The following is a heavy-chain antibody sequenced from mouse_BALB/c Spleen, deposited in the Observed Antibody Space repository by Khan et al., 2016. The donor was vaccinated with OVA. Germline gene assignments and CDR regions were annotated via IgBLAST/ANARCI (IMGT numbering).Heavy chain of an antibody. J-gene: IGHJ3*01. CDR1: GFSLPNYS. CDR2: IWSAGST. V-gene: IGHV2-2*02. D-gene: IGHD2-4*01. Sequence: QVQLKQSGPGLVQPSQSLSITCTVSGFSLPNYSVHWVRQSPGKGLEWLGVIWSAGSTDYNEAFLSRLTISKDNSRSQVFFKMNNLQPNDTAIYYCARRGYDYGRGALFAYWGQGTLVTVFA. CDR3: ARRGYDYGRGALFAY.